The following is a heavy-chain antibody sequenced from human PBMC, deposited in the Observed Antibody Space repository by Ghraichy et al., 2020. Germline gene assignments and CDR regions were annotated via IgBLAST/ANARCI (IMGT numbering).Heavy chain of an antibody. CDR1: GFTFSGYS. CDR3: ARGSKVVRFYYYDGMDV. J-gene: IGHJ6*02. V-gene: IGHV3-48*02. D-gene: IGHD4-23*01. Sequence: GGSLRLSCVGSGFTFSGYSMNWVRQSPGKGLEWVSYITSSSRNIFYADSVKGRFTLSRDNAQNSLYLQMNSLRDEDTAVYYCARGSKVVRFYYYDGMDVWGQGTTVTVSS. CDR2: ITSSSRNI.